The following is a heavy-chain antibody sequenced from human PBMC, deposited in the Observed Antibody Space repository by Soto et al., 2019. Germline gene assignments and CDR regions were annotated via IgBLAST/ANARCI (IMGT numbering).Heavy chain of an antibody. CDR3: ARGYDYTDY. D-gene: IGHD2-15*01. CDR1: GYSFTSYW. CDR2: IDPSDSST. Sequence: PGESLKISCQGSGYSFTSYWFTWVRQMPGKGLEWMGRIDPSDSSTNYSPSFQGHVTFSADRSISTAYLQWSSLKASDTAMYFCARGYDYTDYWGQGTLVTVSS. V-gene: IGHV5-10-1*01. J-gene: IGHJ4*02.